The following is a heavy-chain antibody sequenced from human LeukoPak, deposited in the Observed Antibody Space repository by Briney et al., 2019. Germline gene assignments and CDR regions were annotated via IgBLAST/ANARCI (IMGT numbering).Heavy chain of an antibody. CDR3: VRGRRKAGLVMTATNWFDP. CDR1: GGIFTGYY. CDR2: ILYSGAT. D-gene: IGHD2-21*02. Sequence: PSETLSLTCDVSGGIFTGYYWTWIRQPTGKGLEWVGEILYSGATNYNPSLRGRLTISQDTAKRQFYLNMTSVTAADSGVYYCVRGRRKAGLVMTATNWFDPWGLGTPVIVSS. J-gene: IGHJ5*02. V-gene: IGHV4-34*01.